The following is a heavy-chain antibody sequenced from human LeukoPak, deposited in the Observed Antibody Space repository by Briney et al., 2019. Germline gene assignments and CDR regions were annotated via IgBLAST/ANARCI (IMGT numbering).Heavy chain of an antibody. Sequence: SETLSLTCTVSGGSISSCYWSWIRQPPGKGLEWIGYIYYSGSTNYNPSLKSRVTISVDTSKNQFSLKLSSVTAADTAVYYCARVQADYDFWSGYWFDYWGQGTLVTVSS. D-gene: IGHD3-3*01. CDR3: ARVQADYDFWSGYWFDY. J-gene: IGHJ4*02. V-gene: IGHV4-59*01. CDR2: IYYSGST. CDR1: GGSISSCY.